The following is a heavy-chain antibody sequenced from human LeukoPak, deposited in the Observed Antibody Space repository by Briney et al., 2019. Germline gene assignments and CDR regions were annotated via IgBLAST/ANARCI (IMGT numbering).Heavy chain of an antibody. V-gene: IGHV3-7*01. D-gene: IGHD3-10*01. CDR3: ARGLAAFRDYYASGSLDY. CDR1: GFTFSSYW. CDR2: IKQDGSER. Sequence: GGSLRLSCAASGFTFSSYWMSWVRQAPGKGLEWVANIKQDGSERYYVDSMKGRFTISRDNAKNSLYLQMNSLRAEDTAVYYCARGLAAFRDYYASGSLDYWGQGALVTASS. J-gene: IGHJ4*02.